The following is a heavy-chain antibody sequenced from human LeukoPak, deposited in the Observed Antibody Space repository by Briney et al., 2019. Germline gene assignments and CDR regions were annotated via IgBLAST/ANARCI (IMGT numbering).Heavy chain of an antibody. Sequence: TSETLSLTCAVYGGSFSGYYWSWIRQPPGKGLEWIGEINHSGSTNYNPSLKSRVTISVGTSKNQFSLKLSSVTAADTAVYYCARARITIFGVVPALFDYWGQGTLVTVSS. J-gene: IGHJ4*02. CDR2: INHSGST. V-gene: IGHV4-34*01. CDR1: GGSFSGYY. D-gene: IGHD3-3*01. CDR3: ARARITIFGVVPALFDY.